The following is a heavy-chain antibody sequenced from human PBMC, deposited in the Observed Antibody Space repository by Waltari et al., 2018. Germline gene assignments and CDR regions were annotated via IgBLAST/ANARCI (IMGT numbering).Heavy chain of an antibody. V-gene: IGHV7-4-1*02. CDR1: GYIFPNYA. Sequence: QVQLVQSGSELKKPGASVKVSCKASGYIFPNYAMNWVRQAPGQGLEWMGWISTNPGTPTFAQGFTGRVVFSLDTPVSTAYLQISSLKAEDTAVYYCARGIQLWGRGSWYFDDWGQGTLVTVSS. CDR3: ARGIQLWGRGSWYFDD. D-gene: IGHD5-18*01. J-gene: IGHJ4*02. CDR2: ISTNPGTP.